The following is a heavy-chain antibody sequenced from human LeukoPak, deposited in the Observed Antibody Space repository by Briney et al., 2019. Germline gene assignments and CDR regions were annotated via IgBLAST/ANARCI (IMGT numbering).Heavy chain of an antibody. D-gene: IGHD3-16*01. J-gene: IGHJ4*02. V-gene: IGHV4-39*01. CDR1: GGSISSSSYY. CDR3: ARHVLPRSAMTTFYVSYIDY. CDR2: IYYSGST. Sequence: SETLSLTCTVSGGSISSSSYYWGWIRQPPGKGLEWIGSIYYSGSTYYNPSLKSRVTISVGTSKNQFSLKLSSVTAADTAVYYCARHVLPRSAMTTFYVSYIDYWGQGTLVTVSS.